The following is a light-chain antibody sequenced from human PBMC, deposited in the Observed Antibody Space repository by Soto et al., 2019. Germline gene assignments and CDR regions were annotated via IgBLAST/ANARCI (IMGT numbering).Light chain of an antibody. V-gene: IGLV2-23*02. CDR1: SSNVGSYKL. CDR3: CSSGGSPKYV. Sequence: QSALTQPASVSGSPGQSITISCTGTSSNVGSYKLVSWYQQHPGKAPKLMIFEVNKRPSGVSNRFSGSKSGNTASLTISGLKVEDEADYYCCSSGGSPKYVFGTGSEVTV. CDR2: EVN. J-gene: IGLJ1*01.